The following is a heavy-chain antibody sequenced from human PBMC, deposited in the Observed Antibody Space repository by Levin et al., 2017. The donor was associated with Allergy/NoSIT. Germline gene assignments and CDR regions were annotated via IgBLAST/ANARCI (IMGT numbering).Heavy chain of an antibody. Sequence: GSLRLSCRVSGDSISNRNYLWGWIRQPPGRGLEWIASMHYSGTTYYMASLMSRVTISLDTSKNEFSLKVTSVTAADTAVYYCVRQGSDALRPRYFDSWDQGTLVTVSS. CDR3: VRQGSDALRPRYFDS. V-gene: IGHV4-39*01. D-gene: IGHD3-16*01. CDR1: GDSISNRNYL. CDR2: MHYSGTT. J-gene: IGHJ4*02.